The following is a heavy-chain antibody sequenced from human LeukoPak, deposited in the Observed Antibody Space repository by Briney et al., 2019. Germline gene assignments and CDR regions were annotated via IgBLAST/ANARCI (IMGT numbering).Heavy chain of an antibody. CDR2: ISTSGST. V-gene: IGHV4-4*07. CDR1: GASMSGSF. CDR3: ARMYCTSTTCYLDF. J-gene: IGHJ4*02. Sequence: NPSETLSLTCSVSGASMSGSFWSWIRQPAGKGLEWLGRISTSGSTLYNPPLKSRVTVSVDTSKNQFSLRLNSVTAADTAVYYCARMYCTSTTCYLDFWGQGTPVTVSS. D-gene: IGHD2-2*01.